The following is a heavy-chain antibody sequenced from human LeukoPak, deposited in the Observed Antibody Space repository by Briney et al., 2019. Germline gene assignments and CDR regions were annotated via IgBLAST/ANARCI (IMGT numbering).Heavy chain of an antibody. V-gene: IGHV4-34*01. CDR1: GGSFSGYY. CDR3: ARGQYYYGSGSYYRSDFDY. Sequence: SETLSLTCAVYGGSFSGYYWSWIRQPPGKGLEWIGEINHSGSTNYNPSLKSRVTISVDTSKNQFSLKPSSVTAADTAVYYCARGQYYYGSGSYYRSDFDYWGQGTLVTVSS. J-gene: IGHJ4*02. CDR2: INHSGST. D-gene: IGHD3-10*01.